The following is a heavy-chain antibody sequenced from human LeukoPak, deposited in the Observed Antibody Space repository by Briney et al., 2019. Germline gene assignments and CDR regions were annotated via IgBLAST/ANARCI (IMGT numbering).Heavy chain of an antibody. J-gene: IGHJ3*02. CDR3: ASPSIAVAGTDLSDAFDI. CDR1: GYTFTDYY. V-gene: IGHV7-4-1*02. CDR2: INTNTGNP. D-gene: IGHD6-19*01. Sequence: ASVKVSCKASGYTFTDYYMHWVRQAPGQGLEWMGWINTNTGNPTYAQGFTGRFVFSLDTSVSTAYLQISSLKAEDTAVYYCASPSIAVAGTDLSDAFDIWGQGTMVTVSS.